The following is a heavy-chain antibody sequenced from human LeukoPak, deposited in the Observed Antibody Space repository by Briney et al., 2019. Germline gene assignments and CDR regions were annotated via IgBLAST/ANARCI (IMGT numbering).Heavy chain of an antibody. Sequence: PSETLSLTCTVSGGSISSYYWSWIRQPPGKGLEWIGYIYYSGSTNYNPSLKSRVTISVDTSKNQFSLKLSSVTAADTAVYYCARHYSSGWSDAFDIWGQGTMVTVSS. CDR2: IYYSGST. J-gene: IGHJ3*02. CDR1: GGSISSYY. D-gene: IGHD6-19*01. CDR3: ARHYSSGWSDAFDI. V-gene: IGHV4-59*08.